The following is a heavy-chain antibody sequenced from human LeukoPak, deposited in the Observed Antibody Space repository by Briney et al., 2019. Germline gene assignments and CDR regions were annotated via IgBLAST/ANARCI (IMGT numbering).Heavy chain of an antibody. CDR1: GFTVSSNY. J-gene: IGHJ4*02. CDR2: IYSGGST. D-gene: IGHD2-2*01. V-gene: IGHV3-66*01. Sequence: GGSLRLSCAASGFTVSSNYMSWVRQAPGKGLEWVSVIYSGGSTYYADSVKGRFTISRDNSKNTLYLQMNSLRAEDTAVYYCARGPYCSSTSCYLEPPHFDHWGQGTLVTVSS. CDR3: ARGPYCSSTSCYLEPPHFDH.